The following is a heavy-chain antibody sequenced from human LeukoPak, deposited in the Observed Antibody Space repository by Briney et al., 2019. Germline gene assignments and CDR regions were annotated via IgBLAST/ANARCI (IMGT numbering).Heavy chain of an antibody. CDR1: GGTFSSYA. Sequence: ASVKVSCKASGGTFSSYAISWVRQAPGQGLEWMGGIIPIFGTANYAQKFQGRVTITADKSTSTAYMELSSLRSEDTAVYYCARWGGGHYYDSSGYRHWGQGTLVTVSS. CDR2: IIPIFGTA. D-gene: IGHD3-22*01. CDR3: ARWGGGHYYDSSGYRH. V-gene: IGHV1-69*06. J-gene: IGHJ4*02.